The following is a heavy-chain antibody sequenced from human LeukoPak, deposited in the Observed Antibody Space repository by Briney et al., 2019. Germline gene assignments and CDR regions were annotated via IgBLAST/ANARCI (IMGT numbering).Heavy chain of an antibody. CDR2: MNPNSGNT. CDR1: GYTFTSYD. D-gene: IGHD3-9*01. CDR3: ARSYYDIFSSYCYYMDV. V-gene: IGHV1-8*02. J-gene: IGHJ6*03. Sequence: GASVKVSCKASGYTFTSYDINWVRQATGQGLEWMGWMNPNSGNTGYAQKFQGRVTMTRNTSISTAYMELSSLRSEDTAVYYCARSYYDIFSSYCYYMDVWGKGTTVTISS.